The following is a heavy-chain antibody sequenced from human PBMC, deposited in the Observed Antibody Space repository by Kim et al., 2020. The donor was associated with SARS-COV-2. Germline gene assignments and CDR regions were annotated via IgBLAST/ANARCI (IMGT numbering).Heavy chain of an antibody. J-gene: IGHJ5*02. Sequence: SETLSLTCTVSAVSISIGGYYWSWIRQHPGEGLEWIGQIYYSGTAYYNPSLRSRVSISVDTTKNQSSLKVDSVTAADTAVYYCARTYGGTSWFDPWGQGILVTVSS. CDR1: AVSISIGGYY. CDR3: ARTYGGTSWFDP. CDR2: IYYSGTA. D-gene: IGHD2-21*01. V-gene: IGHV4-31*03.